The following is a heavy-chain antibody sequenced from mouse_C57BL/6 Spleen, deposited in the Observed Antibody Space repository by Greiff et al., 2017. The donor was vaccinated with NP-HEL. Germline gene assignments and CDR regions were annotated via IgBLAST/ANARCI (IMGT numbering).Heavy chain of an antibody. CDR2: IDPENGDT. CDR1: GFNIKDDY. CDR3: TLYSYGAWFAY. V-gene: IGHV14-4*01. D-gene: IGHD1-2*01. Sequence: EVQLQQSGAELVRPGASVKLSCTASGFNIKDDYMHWVKQRPEQGLEWIGWIDPENGDTEYASKFQGKATITADNSSNTAYLQLSSLTSEDTAVYYCTLYSYGAWFAYWGQGTLVTVSA. J-gene: IGHJ3*01.